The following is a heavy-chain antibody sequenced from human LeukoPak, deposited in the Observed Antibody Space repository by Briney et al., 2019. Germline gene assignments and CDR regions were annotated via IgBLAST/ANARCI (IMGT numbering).Heavy chain of an antibody. CDR2: IRQSGDIT. J-gene: IGHJ4*02. V-gene: IGHV3-23*01. Sequence: GGSLRLSCAASEFTFSDYVMNWVGQAPGRGLEWVSSIRQSGDITYYADSVEGRFTISRDNSKNTLYLQMNSLRAEDTAVYYCAKGTQWGQWELPDYWGQGTLVTVSS. D-gene: IGHD1-26*01. CDR1: EFTFSDYV. CDR3: AKGTQWGQWELPDY.